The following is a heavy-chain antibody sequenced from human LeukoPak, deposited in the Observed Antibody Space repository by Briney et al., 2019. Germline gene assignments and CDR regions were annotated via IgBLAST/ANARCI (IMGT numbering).Heavy chain of an antibody. V-gene: IGHV3-23*01. CDR2: ISGSGGST. D-gene: IGHD3-22*01. CDR1: GFTFSSYA. Sequence: GGSLRLSCAASGFTFSSYATSWVRQAPGKGLEWISGISGSGGSTYYADSVKGRFTISRDNSKNTLYLQMNSLRVEDTAVYYCANDDYYDSSGQLDAFDIWGQGTMVTVSS. J-gene: IGHJ3*02. CDR3: ANDDYYDSSGQLDAFDI.